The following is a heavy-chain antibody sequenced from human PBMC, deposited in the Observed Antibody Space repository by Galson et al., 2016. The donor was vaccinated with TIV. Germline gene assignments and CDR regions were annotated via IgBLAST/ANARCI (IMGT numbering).Heavy chain of an antibody. D-gene: IGHD4-23*01. Sequence: SVKVSCKASGGIFFSNAISWVRQAPGQGLEWMGGINPIFNIPNYAQKFQGGVTITADASTSTAYMELSSLSSDDTAVYYCARGSDYSGNSPSDYWGQGTLVTVSS. CDR2: INPIFNIP. V-gene: IGHV1-69*13. J-gene: IGHJ4*02. CDR3: ARGSDYSGNSPSDY. CDR1: GGIFFSNA.